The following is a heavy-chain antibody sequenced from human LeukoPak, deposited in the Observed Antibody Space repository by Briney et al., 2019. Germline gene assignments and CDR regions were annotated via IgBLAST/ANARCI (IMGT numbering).Heavy chain of an antibody. V-gene: IGHV3-23*01. CDR2: ISGSGGST. D-gene: IGHD2-2*01. J-gene: IGHJ5*02. CDR1: GFIFSNYA. CDR3: ARESSSTSFGGNWFDP. Sequence: GGSLRLSCAASGFIFSNYAMSWVRQAPGKGLEWVSGISGSGGSTYYADSVKGRFTISRDNAKNSLYLQMNSLRAEDTAVYYCARESSSTSFGGNWFDPWGQGTLVTVSS.